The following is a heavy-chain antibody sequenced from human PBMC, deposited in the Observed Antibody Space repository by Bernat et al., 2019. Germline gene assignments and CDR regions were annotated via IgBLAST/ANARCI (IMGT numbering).Heavy chain of an antibody. D-gene: IGHD3-3*01. Sequence: EVQLVESGGGLVQPGGSLRLSCAASGFTFSSYAMSWVRQAPGKGLEWVSAISGSGGSTYYAEAVKGRFTISRDNSKNTLYLQMNSLRAEDTAVYYCAASGYYSKGYFDYWGQGTLVTVSS. CDR2: ISGSGGST. V-gene: IGHV3-23*04. J-gene: IGHJ4*02. CDR1: GFTFSSYA. CDR3: AASGYYSKGYFDY.